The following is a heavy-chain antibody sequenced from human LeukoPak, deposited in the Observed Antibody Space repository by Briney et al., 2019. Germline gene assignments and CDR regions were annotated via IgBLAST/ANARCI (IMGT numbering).Heavy chain of an antibody. J-gene: IGHJ4*02. V-gene: IGHV1-18*01. CDR3: ARVALAEGDY. Sequence: GASVKVSCKASGYTFTNYGISWVRQAPGQGPEWMGWISAYNGNTNYAQKFQDRVTMTTDTSTNTAYMELGSLRSDDTAVYYCARVALAEGDYWGQGTLVTVSS. CDR2: ISAYNGNT. CDR1: GYTFTNYG.